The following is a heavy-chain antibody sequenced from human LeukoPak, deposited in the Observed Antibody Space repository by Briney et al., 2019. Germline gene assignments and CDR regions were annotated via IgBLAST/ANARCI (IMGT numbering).Heavy chain of an antibody. V-gene: IGHV3-9*01. Sequence: GGSLRLSCAASGFTFDDYAMHWVRQAPGKGLEWVSGISWNSGSIGYADSVKGRFTISRDNAKNSLYLQMNSLRAEDTALYYCAKGIYGSGSYYTTLHFDYWGQGTLVTVSS. CDR1: GFTFDDYA. J-gene: IGHJ4*02. D-gene: IGHD3-10*01. CDR2: ISWNSGSI. CDR3: AKGIYGSGSYYTTLHFDY.